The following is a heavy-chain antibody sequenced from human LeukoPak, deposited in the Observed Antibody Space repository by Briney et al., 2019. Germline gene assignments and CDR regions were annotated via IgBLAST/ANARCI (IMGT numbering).Heavy chain of an antibody. Sequence: GGSLRLSCAASGFTFSTSWMSWVRQAPGKGLEWVANIRKDGSDIHYVDSVKGRFTISRDNTKNSLYLQMNSLRAEDTAVYYCASVLWFGGIFFDYWGQGTLVTVSS. J-gene: IGHJ4*02. D-gene: IGHD3-10*01. V-gene: IGHV3-7*03. CDR2: IRKDGSDI. CDR1: GFTFSTSW. CDR3: ASVLWFGGIFFDY.